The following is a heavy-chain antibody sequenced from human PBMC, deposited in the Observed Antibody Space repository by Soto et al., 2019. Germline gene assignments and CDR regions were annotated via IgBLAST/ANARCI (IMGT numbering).Heavy chain of an antibody. Sequence: RSLTCAVYGGSFSGYYWSWIRQPPGKGLEWIGEINHSGSTNYNPSLKSRVTISVDTSKNQSSLKLSSVTAADTAVYYCAGDTAYDYYYYYGMDVWGQGTTVTVSS. J-gene: IGHJ6*02. D-gene: IGHD5-18*01. CDR1: GGSFSGYY. V-gene: IGHV4-34*01. CDR3: AGDTAYDYYYYYGMDV. CDR2: INHSGST.